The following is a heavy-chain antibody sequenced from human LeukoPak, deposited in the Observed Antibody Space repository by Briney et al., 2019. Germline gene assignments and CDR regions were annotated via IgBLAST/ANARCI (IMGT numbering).Heavy chain of an antibody. V-gene: IGHV4-59*01. CDR2: IYYSGST. CDR1: GGSISSYY. Sequence: SETLSLTCTVSGGSISSYYWSWIRQPPGKGLEWIGYIYYSGSTNYNPSLKSRVTISVDTSKNQFSLKLSSVTAADTAVYYCARGNVDTAMVDYWGQGTLVTASS. J-gene: IGHJ4*02. CDR3: ARGNVDTAMVDY. D-gene: IGHD5-18*01.